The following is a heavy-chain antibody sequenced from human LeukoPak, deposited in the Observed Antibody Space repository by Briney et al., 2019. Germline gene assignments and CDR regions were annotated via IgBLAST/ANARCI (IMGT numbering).Heavy chain of an antibody. V-gene: IGHV3-23*01. J-gene: IGHJ5*01. CDR2: ITSSGRST. CDR3: AKRVAGSEGWFDS. Sequence: PGGSLRLSCTASGFTFSNYGMSWVRHAPGKGLEWVSSITSSGRSTVYTVSVKGRFTISRDNSKNTLYLEMNSLRAEDTAVYYCAKRVAGSEGWFDSWGQGALVTVSS. CDR1: GFTFSNYG. D-gene: IGHD6-19*01.